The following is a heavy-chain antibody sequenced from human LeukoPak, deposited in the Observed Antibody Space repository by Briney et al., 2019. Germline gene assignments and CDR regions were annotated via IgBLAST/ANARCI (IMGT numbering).Heavy chain of an antibody. CDR3: ARGLSAVVY. Sequence: SETLSLTCTVSGGSVSSGSYYWSWIRQPPGKGLEWIGYIYYSGSTNYNPSLKSRVTMSVDTSKNQFSLKLSSVTAADTAVYYCARGLSAVVYWGQGTLVTVSS. CDR2: IYYSGST. D-gene: IGHD3-16*02. CDR1: GGSVSSGSYY. J-gene: IGHJ4*02. V-gene: IGHV4-61*01.